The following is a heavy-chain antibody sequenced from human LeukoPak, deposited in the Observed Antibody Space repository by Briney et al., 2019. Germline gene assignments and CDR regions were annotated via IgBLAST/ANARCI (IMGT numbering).Heavy chain of an antibody. Sequence: GASLQISCKGSGSGFTTYWIGWLRPLPGRGAEWRGVVHPRDPEIKYRPPFQGQVTISVDKSISTAYLQWDSLKASDTAMYYCARLDVGGYYFAENWGQGTLVTVSS. D-gene: IGHD3-22*01. J-gene: IGHJ4*02. CDR2: VHPRDPEI. CDR1: GSGFTTYW. V-gene: IGHV5-51*01. CDR3: ARLDVGGYYFAEN.